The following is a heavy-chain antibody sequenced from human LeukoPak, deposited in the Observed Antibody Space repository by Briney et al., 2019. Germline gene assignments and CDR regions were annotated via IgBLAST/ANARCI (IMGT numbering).Heavy chain of an antibody. CDR3: AVGSAYSYGYKTPFDY. CDR2: ISYDGSNK. CDR1: GFTFSSYG. Sequence: AGGSLRLSCAASGFTFSSYGMHWVRQAPGKGLEWVAVISYDGSNKYYADSVKGRFTISRDNSKNTLHLQMNSLRAEDTAVYYCAVGSAYSYGYKTPFDYWGQGTLVTVSS. J-gene: IGHJ4*02. D-gene: IGHD5-18*01. V-gene: IGHV3-30*03.